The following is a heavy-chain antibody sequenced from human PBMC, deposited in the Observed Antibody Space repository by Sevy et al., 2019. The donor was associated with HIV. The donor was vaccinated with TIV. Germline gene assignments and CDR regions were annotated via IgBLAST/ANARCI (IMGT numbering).Heavy chain of an antibody. CDR1: EFTFRNYG. D-gene: IGHD1-26*01. Sequence: GGSLRLSCIASEFTFRNYGIHWVRQAPGKGLDWVAVIGYDGSDKYYAESVKGRFTISRDNSKNTLFLQMNSLRVEDTAVYYCAKARGGSYIPYFYGMDVWGQATAVTVSS. CDR3: AKARGGSYIPYFYGMDV. CDR2: IGYDGSDK. V-gene: IGHV3-30*18. J-gene: IGHJ6*02.